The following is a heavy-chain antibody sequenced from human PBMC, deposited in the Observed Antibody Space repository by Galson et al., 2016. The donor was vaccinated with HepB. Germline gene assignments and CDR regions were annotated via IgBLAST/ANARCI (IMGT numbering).Heavy chain of an antibody. CDR2: IFSFDAT. Sequence: SLRLSCAASGFTVSGKYMSWARLAPGKGLEWVSAIFSFDATFYRDSVTGRFTIFRDTSRNTLYLQMDNLRADDTAIYYCEGFPDPLDIWGLGTMVTVS. V-gene: IGHV3-53*01. CDR1: GFTVSGKY. CDR3: EGFPDPLDI. J-gene: IGHJ3*02.